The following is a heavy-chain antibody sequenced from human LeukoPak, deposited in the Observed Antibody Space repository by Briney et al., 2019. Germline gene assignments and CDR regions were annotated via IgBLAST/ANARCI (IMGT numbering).Heavy chain of an antibody. CDR3: ATTKIWSGYYSSGYYFDY. Sequence: GGSLQLSCTASEFTFSSYWMSWVRQAPGKGLEWVANIKQDGSEKDYVDSVKGRFTISRDNAKNSLYLQMNSLRAEDTAVYYCATTKIWSGYYSSGYYFDYWGQGTLVTVSS. J-gene: IGHJ4*02. V-gene: IGHV3-7*01. CDR1: EFTFSSYW. D-gene: IGHD3-3*01. CDR2: IKQDGSEK.